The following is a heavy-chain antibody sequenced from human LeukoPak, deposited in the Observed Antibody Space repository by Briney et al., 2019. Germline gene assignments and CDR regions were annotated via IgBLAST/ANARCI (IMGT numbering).Heavy chain of an antibody. CDR1: GGSISSSNW. CDR2: IYHSRST. D-gene: IGHD3-22*01. V-gene: IGHV4-4*02. Sequence: PSGTPSLTCAVSGGSISSSNWWSWVRQPPGKGLEWIGEIYHSRSTNYNPSLKSRVTISVDKSKNQFSLKLSSVTAADTAVYYCANYDSSAYRHDYWGQGTLVTVSS. CDR3: ANYDSSAYRHDY. J-gene: IGHJ4*02.